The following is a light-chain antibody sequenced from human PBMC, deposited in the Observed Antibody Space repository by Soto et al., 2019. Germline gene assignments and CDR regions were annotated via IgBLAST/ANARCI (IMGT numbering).Light chain of an antibody. J-gene: IGKJ1*01. Sequence: DIQMTQSASTLSASVGDRVTITCRASQSISSWLAWYQQKPGKAPKLLIYDASSLESGVPSRFSGSGSGTEFTLTISSLQPDDFATYYCQQYNSYSPWTFGQGTKVDSK. CDR1: QSISSW. V-gene: IGKV1-5*01. CDR2: DAS. CDR3: QQYNSYSPWT.